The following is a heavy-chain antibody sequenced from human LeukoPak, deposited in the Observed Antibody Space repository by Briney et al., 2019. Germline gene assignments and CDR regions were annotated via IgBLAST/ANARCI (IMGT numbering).Heavy chain of an antibody. CDR1: GFTLDYYS. CDR2: INRDGTEK. CDR3: VRGDWYFES. J-gene: IGHJ4*02. Sequence: GGSVTLPCAPSGFTLDYYSIHWVRQAPGKGLQWVANINRDGTEKHFLDSAEGRFTISRDNAKKSLYLLMNSLRPQDTAVYFCVRGDWYFESWGQGTLVTVSS. V-gene: IGHV3-7*04. D-gene: IGHD2-21*01.